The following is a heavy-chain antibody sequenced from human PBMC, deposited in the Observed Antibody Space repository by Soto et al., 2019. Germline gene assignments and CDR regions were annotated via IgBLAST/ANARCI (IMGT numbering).Heavy chain of an antibody. D-gene: IGHD3-22*01. CDR2: ISYDGSNK. J-gene: IGHJ4*02. CDR1: GFTFSSYA. Sequence: GGSLRLSCAASGFTFSSYAMHWVRQAPGKGLEWVAVISYDGSNKYYADSVKGRFTISRDNSKNTLYLQMNSLRAEDTAVYYCARDYYKYYGSSGYYRSPAYWGQGTLVTVSS. V-gene: IGHV3-30-3*01. CDR3: ARDYYKYYGSSGYYRSPAY.